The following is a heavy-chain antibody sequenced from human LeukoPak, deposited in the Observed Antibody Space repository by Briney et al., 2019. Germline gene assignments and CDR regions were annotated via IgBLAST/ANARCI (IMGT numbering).Heavy chain of an antibody. V-gene: IGHV3-7*01. CDR1: GFTFSRYW. Sequence: QSGGSLRLSCAVSGFTFSRYWMTWVRQAPGKGLEWVANIKVDGNEKYYVDAVKGRFTISRDNAKDSLYLQMNGLRAEDTAIYYCARAQWTAFDYYYYMDVWGKGTTVTVSS. J-gene: IGHJ6*03. CDR2: IKVDGNEK. CDR3: ARAQWTAFDYYYYMDV. D-gene: IGHD3/OR15-3a*01.